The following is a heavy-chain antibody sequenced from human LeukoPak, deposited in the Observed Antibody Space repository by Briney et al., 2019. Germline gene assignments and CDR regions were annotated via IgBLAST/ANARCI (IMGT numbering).Heavy chain of an antibody. CDR2: ISYDGSNE. J-gene: IGHJ3*02. CDR1: GFTFSSYA. D-gene: IGHD2-2*01. CDR3: ARESTRDAFDI. V-gene: IGHV3-30-3*01. Sequence: GRSLRLSCAASGFTFSSYAMYWVRRAPGKGLEWVARISYDGSNEYHADSVRGRFTISRDNSKNTLFLQMNSLRAEDTAVYYCARESTRDAFDIWGQGTMVTVSS.